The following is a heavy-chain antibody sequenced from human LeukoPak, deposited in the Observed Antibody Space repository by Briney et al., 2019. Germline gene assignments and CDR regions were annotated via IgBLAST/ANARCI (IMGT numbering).Heavy chain of an antibody. J-gene: IGHJ4*02. CDR3: ARAGSGTYYKGFDY. CDR2: IYTSGST. V-gene: IGHV4-61*02. D-gene: IGHD3-10*01. CDR1: GGSINSGNYY. Sequence: SETLSLTCTVSGGSINSGNYYWSWIRQPAGKGLEWIGRIYTSGSTNYNPSLKSRVTISLDTSKNQFSLKLSSVTAADTAVYYCARAGSGTYYKGFDYWGQGTLVTVSS.